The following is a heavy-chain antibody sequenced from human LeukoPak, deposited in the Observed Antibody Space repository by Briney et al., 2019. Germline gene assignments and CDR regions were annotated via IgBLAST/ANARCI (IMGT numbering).Heavy chain of an antibody. CDR2: ISGSGGST. CDR3: AKDLRYSSSWYGGTDAFDI. CDR1: GFTFSSYA. Sequence: GGSLRLSCAASGFTFSSYAISWVRQAPGKGLEWVSAISGSGGSTYYADSVKGRFTISRDNSKNTLYLQMNSLRAEDTAVYYCAKDLRYSSSWYGGTDAFDIWGQGTMVTVSS. V-gene: IGHV3-23*01. D-gene: IGHD6-13*01. J-gene: IGHJ3*02.